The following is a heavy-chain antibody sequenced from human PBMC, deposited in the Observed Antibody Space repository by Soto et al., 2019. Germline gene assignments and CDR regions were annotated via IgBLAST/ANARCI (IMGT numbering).Heavy chain of an antibody. CDR3: ATTIGYCSGGSCLPSFDY. CDR2: ISYGGSNK. Sequence: QVQLVESGGGVVQPGRSLRLSCAASGFTFSSYAIHWVRPAPGKELEWVAVISYGGSNKYYAGSVKGRFTISRDNSKNMLYLQMNSLRAEDTAVYYCATTIGYCSGGSCLPSFDYWGQGTLVTVSS. D-gene: IGHD2-15*01. CDR1: GFTFSSYA. V-gene: IGHV3-30-3*01. J-gene: IGHJ4*02.